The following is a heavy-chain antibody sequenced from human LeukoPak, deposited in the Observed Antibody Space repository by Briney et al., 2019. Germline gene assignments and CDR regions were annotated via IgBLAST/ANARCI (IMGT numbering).Heavy chain of an antibody. CDR1: GFTASNNY. V-gene: IGHV3-53*04. Sequence: GGSLRLSCAASGFTASNNYMGWVRQAPGKGLEWVSVIYSGGNTYYADSVKGRFTISRHNSKNTLYLQMNSLRAEDTAVYYCASAYSSGWYKGAFDIWGQGTMVTVSS. CDR2: IYSGGNT. J-gene: IGHJ3*02. D-gene: IGHD6-19*01. CDR3: ASAYSSGWYKGAFDI.